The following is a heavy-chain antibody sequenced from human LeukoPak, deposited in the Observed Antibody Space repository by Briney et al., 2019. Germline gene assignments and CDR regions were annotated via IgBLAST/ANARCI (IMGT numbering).Heavy chain of an antibody. CDR2: VYGGGNT. CDR1: GFTAANDR. CDR3: TKVRPPPGSGWYGGDDY. D-gene: IGHD6-19*01. J-gene: IGHJ4*02. Sequence: PGGSLRLSCEASGFTAANDRMGGVRQAPGKGREWVSPVYGGGNTAYADSVKGRFTISRDNSKNTLYLQMNSLRAEDTSIYYCTKVRPPPGSGWYGGDDYWGQGTLVTVSS. V-gene: IGHV3-53*01.